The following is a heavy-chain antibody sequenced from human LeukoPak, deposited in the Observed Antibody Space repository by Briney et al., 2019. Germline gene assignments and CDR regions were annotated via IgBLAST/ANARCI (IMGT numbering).Heavy chain of an antibody. CDR3: ARDYRYDRSGYFLS. V-gene: IGHV3-66*02. J-gene: IGHJ5*02. Sequence: PGGSLRLSCAASRFIVNNNYMSWVRQAPGKGLECVSVIYSDGRTYYADSVKGRITISRDNSKKTLSLVMSSLRVEDTALYYCARDYRYDRSGYFLSWGQGTLVTVSS. CDR1: RFIVNNNY. D-gene: IGHD3-22*01. CDR2: IYSDGRT.